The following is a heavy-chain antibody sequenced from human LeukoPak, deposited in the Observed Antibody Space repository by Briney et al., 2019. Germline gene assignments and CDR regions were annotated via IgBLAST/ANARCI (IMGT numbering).Heavy chain of an antibody. V-gene: IGHV3-48*02. CDR1: EFAFSTYN. J-gene: IGHJ4*02. Sequence: GGSLRLSCAASEFAFSTYNMNWVRQAPGKGLEWVSYISTGSSTSYYADSVKGRFTISRDNVENSLYLQMNSLRDEDTAVYYCARVAAGYSVNYFDYWGQGTLVTVSS. D-gene: IGHD4-23*01. CDR3: ARVAAGYSVNYFDY. CDR2: ISTGSSTS.